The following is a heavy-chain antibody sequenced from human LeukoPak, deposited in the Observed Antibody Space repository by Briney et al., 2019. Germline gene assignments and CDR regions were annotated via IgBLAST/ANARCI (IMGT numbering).Heavy chain of an antibody. Sequence: PSETLSLTCTVSGGSISSSSYYWGWIRQPPGKGLEWIGSIYYSGSTYYNPSLKSRVTISVDTSKNQFSLKLSSVTAADTAVYYCARQEANHFWSGYYKRALGAFDIWGQGTLVTVSS. V-gene: IGHV4-39*01. J-gene: IGHJ4*02. CDR3: ARQEANHFWSGYYKRALGAFDI. D-gene: IGHD3-3*02. CDR1: GGSISSSSYY. CDR2: IYYSGST.